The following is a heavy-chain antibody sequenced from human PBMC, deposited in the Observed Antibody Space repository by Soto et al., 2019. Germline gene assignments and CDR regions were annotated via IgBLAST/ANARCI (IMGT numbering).Heavy chain of an antibody. V-gene: IGHV1-18*01. CDR2: ISAYNGNT. CDR1: GYTFTSYG. Sequence: QVQLVQSGAEVKKPGASVKVSCKASGYTFTSYGISWVRQAPGQGLEWMGWISAYNGNTNYAQKLQVRVTMTTDTSTNTPYMKLRSLRPDDTAVYYLARDRGSNALDYWGQGTLVTVSA. CDR3: ARDRGSNALDY. D-gene: IGHD3-16*01. J-gene: IGHJ4*02.